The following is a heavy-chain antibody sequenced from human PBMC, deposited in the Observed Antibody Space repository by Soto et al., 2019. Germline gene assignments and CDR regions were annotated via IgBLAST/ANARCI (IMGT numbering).Heavy chain of an antibody. D-gene: IGHD1-1*01. J-gene: IGHJ4*02. CDR2: INPNSGGT. CDR1: GYTFTGYY. V-gene: IGHV1-2*02. CDR3: ARVNVPRETTYPDDY. Sequence: ASVKVSCKASGYTFTGYYMHWVRQAPGQGLEWMGWINPNSGGTNYAQKFQGRVTMTRDTSISTAYMELSRLRSDDTAVYYCARVNVPRETTYPDDYWGQGTLVTVSS.